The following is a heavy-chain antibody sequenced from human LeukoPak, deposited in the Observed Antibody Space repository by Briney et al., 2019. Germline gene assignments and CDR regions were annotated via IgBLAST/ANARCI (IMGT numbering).Heavy chain of an antibody. CDR3: ARARHGGNSFDY. J-gene: IGHJ4*02. Sequence: GGSLRLSCASSGFTFKSYDMHWVPQATGNGLEWVSGIGSLGDTYYPGSVKGRITISRINAKTAMYLQMNSLSSGDTAVYYCARARHGGNSFDYWGQGTLVTVSP. CDR2: IGSLGDT. D-gene: IGHD4-23*01. V-gene: IGHV3-13*04. CDR1: GFTFKSYD.